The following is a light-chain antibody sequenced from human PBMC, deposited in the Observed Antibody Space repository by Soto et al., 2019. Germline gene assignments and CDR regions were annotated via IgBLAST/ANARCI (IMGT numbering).Light chain of an antibody. CDR2: AAS. CDR1: QSISSY. CDR3: QQSYSTPQT. Sequence: DVQVTQFPSSLSASVGDRVTITCRASQSISSYLNWYQQKPGKAPKLLIYAASSLQSGVPSRFSGSGSATDFTLTISSLQPEDFATYYCQQSYSTPQTFGQGTKVDIK. J-gene: IGKJ1*01. V-gene: IGKV1-39*01.